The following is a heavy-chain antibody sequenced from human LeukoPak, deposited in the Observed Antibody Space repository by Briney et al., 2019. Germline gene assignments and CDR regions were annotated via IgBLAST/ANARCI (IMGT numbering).Heavy chain of an antibody. Sequence: PSETLSLTCTVSGGSISSYYWSWIRQPPVKGLEWIGYIYYSGSTNYNPSLKSRVTISVDTSKNQFSLKLSSVTAADTAVYYCARRIRGGNSAYYFDYWGQGTLVTVSS. J-gene: IGHJ4*02. D-gene: IGHD4-23*01. CDR2: IYYSGST. CDR1: GGSISSYY. CDR3: ARRIRGGNSAYYFDY. V-gene: IGHV4-59*08.